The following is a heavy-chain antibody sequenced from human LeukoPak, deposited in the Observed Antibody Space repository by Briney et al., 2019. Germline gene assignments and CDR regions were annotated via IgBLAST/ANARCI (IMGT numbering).Heavy chain of an antibody. CDR1: GFTFSSYA. V-gene: IGHV3-23*01. Sequence: GGSLRLSCAASGFTFSSYAMGWVRQAPGKGLEWVSSISGSGGSTYYADSVKGRFTISRDNSKNTLYLQMNSLRAEDTAVYYCAKDGSVTYCGGDCYSDYWGQGTLVTVSS. J-gene: IGHJ4*02. CDR3: AKDGSVTYCGGDCYSDY. CDR2: ISGSGGST. D-gene: IGHD2-21*02.